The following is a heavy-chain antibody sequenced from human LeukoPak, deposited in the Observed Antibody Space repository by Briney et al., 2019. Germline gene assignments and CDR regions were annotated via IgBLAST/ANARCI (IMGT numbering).Heavy chain of an antibody. CDR1: GLSFSTYS. V-gene: IGHV3-21*01. CDR3: ARVEETATTAAIIRKYFYYYYYMDV. CDR2: ISGGSTYI. J-gene: IGHJ6*03. D-gene: IGHD4-11*01. Sequence: GGSLRLSCAASGLSFSTYSMNWVRQAPGKGLEWVSSISGGSTYIYQADSVKGRFTISRDNAKNSLYLQMSSLRAEDTAVYYCARVEETATTAAIIRKYFYYYYYMDVWGKGNTVTVSS.